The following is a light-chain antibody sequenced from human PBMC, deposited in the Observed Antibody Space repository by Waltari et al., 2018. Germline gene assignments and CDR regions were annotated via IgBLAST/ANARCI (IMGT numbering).Light chain of an antibody. Sequence: QSALTQPRPVSGSPGPSAPISCTGTSSDVGGYNYVSWYQQHPGKAPKLMLYDVSKRPSGVPDRFSGSKSGNTASLTISGLQAEDEADYYCCSYAGSYVVFGGGTKLTVL. CDR2: DVS. CDR3: CSYAGSYVV. V-gene: IGLV2-11*01. J-gene: IGLJ2*01. CDR1: SSDVGGYNY.